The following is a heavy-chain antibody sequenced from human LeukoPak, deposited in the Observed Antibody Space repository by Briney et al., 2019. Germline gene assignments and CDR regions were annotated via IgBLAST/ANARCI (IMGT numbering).Heavy chain of an antibody. Sequence: PSETLSLTCTVSGYSISSGYYWGWIRQPPGKGLEWIGSIYHSGSTYYNPSLKSRVTRSVETSKNQVSLKLSSVTAADTAVYYCARVSGRGGDYYYYYYYMDVWGKGTTVTVSS. CDR3: ARVSGRGGDYYYYYYYMDV. CDR2: IYHSGST. J-gene: IGHJ6*03. CDR1: GYSISSGYY. V-gene: IGHV4-38-2*02. D-gene: IGHD2-21*01.